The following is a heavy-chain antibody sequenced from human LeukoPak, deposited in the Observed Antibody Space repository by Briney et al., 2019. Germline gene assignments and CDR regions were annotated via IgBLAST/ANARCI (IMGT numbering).Heavy chain of an antibody. V-gene: IGHV3-48*03. CDR2: ISSSGSTI. CDR3: AKDLTYYSRGYTFLFGMDV. CDR1: GFTFSSYE. D-gene: IGHD5-12*01. J-gene: IGHJ6*02. Sequence: PGGSLRLSCAAAGFTFSSYEINWVRQAPGKGLEWVSSISSSGSTIYYADSVKGRFTISRDNSKNTVYLQMNSLRVEDTAVYYCAKDLTYYSRGYTFLFGMDVWGQGTTVTVSS.